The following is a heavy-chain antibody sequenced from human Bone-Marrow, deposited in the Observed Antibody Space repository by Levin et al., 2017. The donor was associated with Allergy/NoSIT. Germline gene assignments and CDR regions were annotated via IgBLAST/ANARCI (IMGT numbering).Heavy chain of an antibody. J-gene: IGHJ6*02. CDR3: ARGTIFGVVITYYYGMDV. Sequence: GGSLRLSCKASGGTFSSYTISWVRQAPGQGLEWMGRIIPILGIANYAQKFQGRVTITADKSTSTAYMELSSLRSEDTAVYYCARGTIFGVVITYYYGMDVWGQGTTVTVSS. CDR1: GGTFSSYT. V-gene: IGHV1-69*02. CDR2: IIPILGIA. D-gene: IGHD3-3*01.